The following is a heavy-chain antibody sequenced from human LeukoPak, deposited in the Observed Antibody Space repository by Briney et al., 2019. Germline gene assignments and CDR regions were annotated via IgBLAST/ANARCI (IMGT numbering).Heavy chain of an antibody. CDR2: ISSSSSYI. CDR1: GFTFSSYS. D-gene: IGHD3-10*01. V-gene: IGHV3-21*01. J-gene: IGHJ3*02. CDR3: ARDSVYYYGSGSYYTYAFDI. Sequence: GGSLRLSCAASGFTFSSYSMNWVRQAPGKGLEWVSSISSSSSYIYYADSVKGRFTISRDNAKNTLYLQMNSLRAEDTAVYYCARDSVYYYGSGSYYTYAFDIWGQGTMVTVSS.